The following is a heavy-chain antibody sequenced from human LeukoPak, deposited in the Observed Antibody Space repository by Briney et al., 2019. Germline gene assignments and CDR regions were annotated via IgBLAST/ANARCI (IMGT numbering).Heavy chain of an antibody. CDR3: AGSAAYYYYGMDV. Sequence: GSLTLSCAAAGFTFSSYDIHWVRHATREGLEWVSAIGTAGDPYYPGSVKGRFTISRENAKNSMYLQMNSLRAGDTAVYYCAGSAAYYYYGMDVWGQGTTVTVSS. V-gene: IGHV3-13*05. CDR2: IGTAGDP. CDR1: GFTFSSYD. D-gene: IGHD6-25*01. J-gene: IGHJ6*02.